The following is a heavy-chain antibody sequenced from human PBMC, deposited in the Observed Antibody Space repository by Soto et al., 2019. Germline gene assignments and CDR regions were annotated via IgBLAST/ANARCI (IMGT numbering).Heavy chain of an antibody. CDR2: IYSAGAT. Sequence: QVQLQMSGPGLVKPSGTLSLTCTVSGVSMHDNWWSWVRQSPDKGLEWIGEIYSAGATNYHPPFKSRAATSIDTSKNEFSLKVFSVTAAATALYFCTRHMPRSRGFDFWDQGTLGTVSS. D-gene: IGHD2-2*01. CDR3: TRHMPRSRGFDF. V-gene: IGHV4-4*02. CDR1: GVSMHDNW. J-gene: IGHJ4*02.